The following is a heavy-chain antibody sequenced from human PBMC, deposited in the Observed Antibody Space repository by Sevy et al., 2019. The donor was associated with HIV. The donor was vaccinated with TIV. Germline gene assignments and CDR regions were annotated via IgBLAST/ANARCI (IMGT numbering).Heavy chain of an antibody. J-gene: IGHJ5*02. CDR2: IYNRGSS. V-gene: IGHV4-59*01. CDR1: GGSTNTYF. CDR3: ARYYYDSSGLGSWFDP. Sequence: SETLSLTCTVSGGSTNTYFWTWIRQPPGKGLEWIGYIYNRGSSNYNPSFKSRVTISVDTSKNQVSLKLSSVTAADTAVYYCARYYYDSSGLGSWFDPWGQGTLVTVSS. D-gene: IGHD3-22*01.